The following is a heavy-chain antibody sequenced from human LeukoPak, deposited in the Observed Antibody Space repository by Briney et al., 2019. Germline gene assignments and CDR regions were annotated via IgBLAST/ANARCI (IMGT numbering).Heavy chain of an antibody. Sequence: SETLSLTCTVSGGSINGGNYYWTWLRQPAGKGLEWIGRISPSGSTNHNPSLTSRVTISVDTSKNQFSLKLSSVTAADTAVYYCARGRNLYYDFWSGYNNWFDPWGQGTLVTVSS. D-gene: IGHD3-3*01. J-gene: IGHJ5*02. CDR1: GGSINGGNYY. V-gene: IGHV4-61*02. CDR2: ISPSGST. CDR3: ARGRNLYYDFWSGYNNWFDP.